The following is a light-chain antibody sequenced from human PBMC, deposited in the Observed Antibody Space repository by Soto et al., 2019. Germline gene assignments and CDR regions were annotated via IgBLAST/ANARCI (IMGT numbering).Light chain of an antibody. CDR3: SSYTSRAGV. CDR2: EVS. CDR1: SSDVGGYNY. Sequence: QSALTQPASVSVSPGQAITISCTGTSSDVGGYNYVSWYQQHPGKAPKLMIYEVSNRPSGVSNRFSGSKSGNTASLTISGLQAEQEAHYYCSSYTSRAGVFGTGTKVTVL. J-gene: IGLJ1*01. V-gene: IGLV2-14*01.